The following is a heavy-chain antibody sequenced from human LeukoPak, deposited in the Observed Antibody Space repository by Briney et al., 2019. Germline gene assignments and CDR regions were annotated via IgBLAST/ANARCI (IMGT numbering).Heavy chain of an antibody. Sequence: SSVKVSCKASGGTFSSYAISWVRQAPGQGLEWMGGIIPIFGTANYAQKFQGRVTITADESTSTAYMELSSLRSEDTAAYYCATERIVLMVYAIINYFDYWGQGTLVTVSS. CDR1: GGTFSSYA. CDR2: IIPIFGTA. J-gene: IGHJ4*02. V-gene: IGHV1-69*01. D-gene: IGHD2-8*01. CDR3: ATERIVLMVYAIINYFDY.